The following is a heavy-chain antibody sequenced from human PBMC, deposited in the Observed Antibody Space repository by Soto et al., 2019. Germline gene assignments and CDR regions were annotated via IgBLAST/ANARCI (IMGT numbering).Heavy chain of an antibody. Sequence: SETLSLTCTVSGGCISSSSYYWGWIRQPPGKGLEWIGSIYYSGSTYYNPSLKSRVTISVDTSKNQFSLKLSSVTAADTAVYYCARHVTYVWGSYLEGAFDIWGQGTMVTVSS. J-gene: IGHJ3*02. CDR2: IYYSGST. CDR3: ARHVTYVWGSYLEGAFDI. CDR1: GGCISSSSYY. V-gene: IGHV4-39*01. D-gene: IGHD3-16*01.